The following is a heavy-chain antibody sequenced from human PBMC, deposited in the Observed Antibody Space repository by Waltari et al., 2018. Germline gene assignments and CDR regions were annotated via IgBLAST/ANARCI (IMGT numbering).Heavy chain of an antibody. V-gene: IGHV2-5*01. CDR1: GFSLITSAVG. CDR2: IYWNDDK. Sequence: QITLKESGPTLVKPTQNLTLTCSFSGFSLITSAVGVGWIRQPPGKALEWLAVIYWNDDKRYSPSLNSRLTITKDTSKNQVVLTMTNMDPVDTATYYCAHHRGGGNSAVLDYWGQGTLVTVSS. D-gene: IGHD2-21*02. CDR3: AHHRGGGNSAVLDY. J-gene: IGHJ4*02.